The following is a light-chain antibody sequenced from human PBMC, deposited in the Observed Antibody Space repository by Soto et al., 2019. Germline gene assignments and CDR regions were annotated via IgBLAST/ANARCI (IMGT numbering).Light chain of an antibody. CDR3: QQHENWPLT. J-gene: IGKJ4*01. Sequence: ETLMTQSPGTLSLSPGEGATLSCRASESVSSLAWYKQKPGQAPRLLIYGASTRATGIPARFSGSGSGTEFTLTISSLKSEDFAVYYCQQHENWPLTFGGGTKVDIK. CDR2: GAS. CDR1: ESVSS. V-gene: IGKV3-15*01.